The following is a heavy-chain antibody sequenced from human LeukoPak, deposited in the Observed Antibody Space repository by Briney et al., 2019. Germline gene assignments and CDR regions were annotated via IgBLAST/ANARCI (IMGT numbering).Heavy chain of an antibody. J-gene: IGHJ4*02. CDR3: SRGGSTDYGDYNFDY. CDR2: INPNSGGA. Sequence: ASVKVSCKASGYTFTGYYIHWVRQAPGQGLEWMGWINPNSGGANYAQKFQGRVTMTRDTSISTAYMELSRLRSDDTAVYYCSRGGSTDYGDYNFDYWGQETLVTVSS. V-gene: IGHV1-2*02. D-gene: IGHD4-17*01. CDR1: GYTFTGYY.